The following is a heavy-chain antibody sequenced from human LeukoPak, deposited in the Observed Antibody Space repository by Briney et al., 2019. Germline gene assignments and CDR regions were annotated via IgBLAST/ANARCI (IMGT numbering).Heavy chain of an antibody. V-gene: IGHV3-15*01. CDR3: SMVRGVTNYLDY. CDR2: IKSKTDGGTI. CDR1: GFTFSIYG. Sequence: GRSLRLSCAASGFTFSIYGMHWVRQAPGKGLEWVGRIKSKTDGGTIDYAAPVKGRFTISRDDSKNTLYLQMNSLTTEDTAVYYCSMVRGVTNYLDYWGQGTLVTVSS. J-gene: IGHJ4*02. D-gene: IGHD3-10*01.